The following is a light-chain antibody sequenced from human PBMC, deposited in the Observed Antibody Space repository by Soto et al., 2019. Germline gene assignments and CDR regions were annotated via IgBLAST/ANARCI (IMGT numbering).Light chain of an antibody. CDR2: GAS. V-gene: IGKV3-20*01. J-gene: IGKJ3*01. Sequence: EIVLTQSPGILSLSPGERATVSYRASQSVSSSYLAWYQQKPGQAPRLLIYGASSRATGIPDRFSGSGSGTDFSLTISRLEPEDFAVYYCEQYGSSPLFTFGPGTKVDIK. CDR3: EQYGSSPLFT. CDR1: QSVSSSY.